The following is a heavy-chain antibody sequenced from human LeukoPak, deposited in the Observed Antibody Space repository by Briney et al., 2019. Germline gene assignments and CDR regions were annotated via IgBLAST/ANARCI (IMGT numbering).Heavy chain of an antibody. CDR2: IKQDGSET. Sequence: GGSLRLSCAASGFTFSSYWMSWVRQAPGKGLEWVANIKQDGSETYYVDSVKGRFTISRDNAKNPLYLQMNSLRAEDTAVYYCAREGGGNGCDPWGQGTLVTVSS. CDR3: AREGGGNGCDP. CDR1: GFTFSSYW. J-gene: IGHJ5*02. D-gene: IGHD3-16*01. V-gene: IGHV3-7*03.